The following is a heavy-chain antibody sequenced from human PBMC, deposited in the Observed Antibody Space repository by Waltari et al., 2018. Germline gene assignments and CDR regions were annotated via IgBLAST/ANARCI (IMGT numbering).Heavy chain of an antibody. J-gene: IGHJ3*01. D-gene: IGHD5-12*01. Sequence: QLQLQESGPGLGKPSETLSLTCIVSGGSITSNRHYWAWIRQPPGQGLEWLGTMDYNGATYSSPSLKGRVTVSRDTSKNHLSLKLGSVTAADTAVYYCATYIGASIGTAAFDVWGQGTMVTVSS. V-gene: IGHV4-39*02. CDR2: MDYNGAT. CDR1: GGSITSNRHY. CDR3: ATYIGASIGTAAFDV.